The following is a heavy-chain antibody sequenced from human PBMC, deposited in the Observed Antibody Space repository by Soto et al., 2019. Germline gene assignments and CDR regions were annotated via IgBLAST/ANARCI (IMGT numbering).Heavy chain of an antibody. CDR2: IYHSGST. CDR3: ARVDYDFWGGMDV. V-gene: IGHV4-38-2*01. CDR1: GYPISSGYY. Sequence: PSETLSLTCAVSGYPISSGYYWGWIRQPPGKGLEWIGSIYHSGSTYYNPSLKSRVTISVDTSKNQFSLKLSSVTAADTAVYYCARVDYDFWGGMDVWGQGTTVTVSS. D-gene: IGHD3-3*01. J-gene: IGHJ6*02.